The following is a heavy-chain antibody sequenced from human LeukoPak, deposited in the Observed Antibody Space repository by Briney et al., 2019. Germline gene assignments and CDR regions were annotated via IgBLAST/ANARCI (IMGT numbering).Heavy chain of an antibody. CDR1: GGTFSSYA. CDR2: IIPIFGTA. V-gene: IGHV1-69*05. CDR3: ARSRSGSSFAAPINWFDP. Sequence: ASVKVSCKASGGTFSSYAISWVRQAPGQGLEWMGGIIPIFGTANYAQKFQGRVTITTDESTSTAYMELSSLRSEDTAVYYCARSRSGSSFAAPINWFDPWGQGTLVTVSS. J-gene: IGHJ5*02. D-gene: IGHD2-2*02.